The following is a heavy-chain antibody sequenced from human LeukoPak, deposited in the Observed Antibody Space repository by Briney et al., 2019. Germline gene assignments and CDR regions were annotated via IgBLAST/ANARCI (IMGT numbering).Heavy chain of an antibody. D-gene: IGHD2-21*01. CDR2: ISTYNGNT. J-gene: IGHJ4*02. CDR3: ARGDSTRGLSY. Sequence: ASVKVSCKASGYTFTSYGISWVRQAPGQGLEWMGWISTYNGNTRSAQKLQGRVTMTTDTSTSTAYMELRSLRSDDTAVYYCARGDSTRGLSYWGQGTLVTVSS. V-gene: IGHV1-18*01. CDR1: GYTFTSYG.